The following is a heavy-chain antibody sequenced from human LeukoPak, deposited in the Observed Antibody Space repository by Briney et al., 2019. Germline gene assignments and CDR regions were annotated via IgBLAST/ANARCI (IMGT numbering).Heavy chain of an antibody. Sequence: GRSLRSSCAASGFTFSSYGMHWARQAPGKGWGGVAVIWYDGSNKSYADSVKGRSTISRDNSKSTLYMQMNSLRAEDTAVYYCARDSKIAVPGTVALNWYFDRWGRGTLVTVSS. D-gene: IGHD6-19*01. J-gene: IGHJ2*01. CDR1: GFTFSSYG. V-gene: IGHV3-33*01. CDR3: ARDSKIAVPGTVALNWYFDR. CDR2: IWYDGSNK.